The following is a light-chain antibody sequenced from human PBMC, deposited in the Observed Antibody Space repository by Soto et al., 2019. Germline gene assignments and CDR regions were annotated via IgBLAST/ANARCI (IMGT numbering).Light chain of an antibody. CDR2: GAS. CDR3: QQYGSSGA. V-gene: IGKV3-20*01. Sequence: EIVLTQSPGALSLSPGERATLSWRASQSVSNNYLAWYQQKPGQAPRLLIYGASNRATGIPDRFSGSGSGTEFTLTISRLEPEDFAVYYCQQYGSSGAFGQGTKVAIX. CDR1: QSVSNNY. J-gene: IGKJ1*01.